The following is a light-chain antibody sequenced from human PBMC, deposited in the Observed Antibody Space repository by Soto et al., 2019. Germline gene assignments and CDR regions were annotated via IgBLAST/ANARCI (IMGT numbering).Light chain of an antibody. CDR2: AAF. J-gene: IGKJ4*01. CDR3: QQLRMYPST. Sequence: DIQMTQSPSSLSASVGDRVTITCRASQSISSYLNWYHQKPGKAPKLLMYAAFSLQSGVPSRFSGSGSGTDFTLTISRLQPEDFATYYCQQLRMYPSTFGGGTKVDIK. CDR1: QSISSY. V-gene: IGKV1-39*01.